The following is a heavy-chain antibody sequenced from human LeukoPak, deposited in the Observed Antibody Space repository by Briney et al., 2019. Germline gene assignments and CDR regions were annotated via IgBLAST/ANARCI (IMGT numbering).Heavy chain of an antibody. D-gene: IGHD6-19*01. CDR2: FNAGNGNT. J-gene: IGHJ4*02. CDR1: GYTFTSYA. V-gene: IGHV1-3*01. Sequence: ASVKVSCKASGYTFTSYAMHWVRQAPGQRLEWMGWFNAGNGNTKYSQKFQGRVTITRDTSASTAYMELSSLRSEDTAVYYCAAGIAVAADAGFDYWGQGTLVTVSS. CDR3: AAGIAVAADAGFDY.